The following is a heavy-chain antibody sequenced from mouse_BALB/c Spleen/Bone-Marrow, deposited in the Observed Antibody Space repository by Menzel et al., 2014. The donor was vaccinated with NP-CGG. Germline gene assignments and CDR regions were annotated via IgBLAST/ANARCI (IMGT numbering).Heavy chain of an antibody. D-gene: IGHD2-4*01. CDR3: ARARSTVITTWYFDV. J-gene: IGHJ1*01. CDR1: GYTFTSYW. CDR2: FAPGSGNT. V-gene: IGHV1S41*01. Sequence: DLVKPGASVKLSCKASGYTFTSYWINWIKQRPGQGLEWIGRFAPGSGNTYYNEMFKGKATLTVDTSSSTDYIQLSSLSSEDSAVYFCARARSTVITTWYFDVWGAGTTVTGSS.